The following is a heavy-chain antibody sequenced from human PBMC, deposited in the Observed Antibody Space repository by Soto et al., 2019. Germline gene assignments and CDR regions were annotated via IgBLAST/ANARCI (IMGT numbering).Heavy chain of an antibody. D-gene: IGHD3-3*01. V-gene: IGHV3-7*01. CDR3: ARGVSAGYDFWSGYPYGDY. CDR1: GFTFSSYW. CDR2: IKQDGSEK. Sequence: EVQLVESGGGLVQPGGSLRLSCAASGFTFSSYWMSWVRQAPGKGLEWVANIKQDGSEKYYVDSVKGRFTISRDNAKNSLYLQMNSLRAEDTAVYYCARGVSAGYDFWSGYPYGDYWGQGTLVTASS. J-gene: IGHJ4*02.